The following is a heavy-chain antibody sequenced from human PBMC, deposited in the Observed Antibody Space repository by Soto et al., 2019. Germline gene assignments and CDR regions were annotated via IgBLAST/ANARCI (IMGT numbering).Heavy chain of an antibody. J-gene: IGHJ6*02. CDR3: AKDMYSSHHYGMDV. D-gene: IGHD4-4*01. CDR2: ISWNGGSL. CDR1: GFTFDDYA. Sequence: GGSLRLSCVASGFTFDDYAMHWVRQAPGKGLECVSGISWNGGSLGYADSVKGRFTISRDNAKNSLYLQLDSLRAEDTALYYCAKDMYSSHHYGMDVWGQGTTVTVSS. V-gene: IGHV3-9*01.